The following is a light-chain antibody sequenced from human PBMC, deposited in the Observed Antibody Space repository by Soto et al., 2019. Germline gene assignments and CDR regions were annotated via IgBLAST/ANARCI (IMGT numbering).Light chain of an antibody. CDR3: QQADSFPLT. Sequence: DIQMTQSPSSVSASRGDTVTITCRASQDISTLLAWYQQKPGKAPKLLIYGASTLESGVPSRFSGRGSGTDFTLTISSLQPEDFATYFCQQADSFPLTFGGGTKVEIK. CDR2: GAS. CDR1: QDISTL. V-gene: IGKV1D-12*01. J-gene: IGKJ4*01.